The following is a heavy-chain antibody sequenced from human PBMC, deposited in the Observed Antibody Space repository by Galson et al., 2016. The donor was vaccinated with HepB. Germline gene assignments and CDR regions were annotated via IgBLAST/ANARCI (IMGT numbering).Heavy chain of an antibody. J-gene: IGHJ4*02. D-gene: IGHD3-22*01. CDR1: GASVSSAAYY. V-gene: IGHV4-61*08. CDR2: IYHSGST. CDR3: VRGYESGGYYSWGVFDY. Sequence: SETLSLTCIVSGASVSSAAYYWSWVRQPPGKTLEWIGYIYHSGSTKYNPSLQNRVTISVDTSTNQFSLKLSAVTAADTAVYYCVRGYESGGYYSWGVFDYWGQGTLVTVSS.